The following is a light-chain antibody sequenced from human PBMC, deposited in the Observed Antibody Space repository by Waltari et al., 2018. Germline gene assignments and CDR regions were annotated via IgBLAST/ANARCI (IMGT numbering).Light chain of an antibody. CDR1: GIDY. CDR3: CSFEGTWV. J-gene: IGLJ3*02. CDR2: DIF. Sequence: QSALPQPHSVSGSAGESVTISCTGTGIDYVSWYQQLPGKAPKLLIDDIFQRPSGVPDRFFGSKSGNSASLTVSGLQTEDEADYYCCSFEGTWVFGGGTKLTVL. V-gene: IGLV2-11*01.